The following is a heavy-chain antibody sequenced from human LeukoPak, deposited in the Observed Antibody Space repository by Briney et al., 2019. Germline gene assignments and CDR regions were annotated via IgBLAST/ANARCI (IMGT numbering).Heavy chain of an antibody. CDR3: ARGRDLYNWFDP. CDR1: GGSFSGYY. J-gene: IGHJ5*02. V-gene: IGHV4-34*01. D-gene: IGHD3/OR15-3a*01. Sequence: PSETLSLTCAVYGGSFSGYYWSWIRQPPGKGLEWIGEINHSGSTNYNPSLKSRVTISVDTSKNQFSLKLSSVTAADTAVYYCARGRDLYNWFDPWGQGTLVTVSS. CDR2: INHSGST.